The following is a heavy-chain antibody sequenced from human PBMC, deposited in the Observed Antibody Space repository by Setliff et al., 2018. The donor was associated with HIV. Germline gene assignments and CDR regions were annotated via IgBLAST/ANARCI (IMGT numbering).Heavy chain of an antibody. CDR2: INHSGST. J-gene: IGHJ3*02. CDR1: GGSFGGYY. D-gene: IGHD3-3*01. CDR3: ARVDGYDFWSGYYTPHAFDI. Sequence: PSETLSLTCAVYGGSFGGYYWSWIRQPPGKGLEWIGEINHSGSTNYNPSLKSRVTISVDTSKNQFSLKLSSVTAADTAVYYCARVDGYDFWSGYYTPHAFDIWGQGTMGTVSS. V-gene: IGHV4-34*01.